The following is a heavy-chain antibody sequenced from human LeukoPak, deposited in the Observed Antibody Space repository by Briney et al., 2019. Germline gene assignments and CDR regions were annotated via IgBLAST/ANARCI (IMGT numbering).Heavy chain of an antibody. CDR3: ARTVVVVPAAIPFDY. CDR1: GGTFSSYA. Sequence: SVKVSCKASGGTFSSYAISWVRQAPGQGLEWMGGIIPIFGTANCAQKFQGRVTITADESTSTAYMELSSLRSEDTAVYYCARTVVVVPAAIPFDYWGQGTLVTVSS. CDR2: IIPIFGTA. J-gene: IGHJ4*02. D-gene: IGHD2-2*02. V-gene: IGHV1-69*13.